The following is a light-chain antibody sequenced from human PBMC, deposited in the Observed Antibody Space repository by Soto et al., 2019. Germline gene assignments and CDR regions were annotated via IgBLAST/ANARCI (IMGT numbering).Light chain of an antibody. Sequence: DVVMTQTPLSLSVAPGQPASISCKSSQSLLHITGETFLFWYLQKPGQSPQLLIYEVSTRVSGVPDRVSGSGSGTDFTLEISRVETDEVCISDCMQSTQLPPTFGQGTRLGIE. CDR3: MQSTQLPPT. V-gene: IGKV2D-29*02. CDR1: QSLLHITGETF. J-gene: IGKJ5*01. CDR2: EVS.